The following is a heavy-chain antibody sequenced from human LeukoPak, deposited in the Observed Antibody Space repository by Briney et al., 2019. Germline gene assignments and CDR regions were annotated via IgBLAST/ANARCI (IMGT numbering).Heavy chain of an antibody. V-gene: IGHV3-21*01. CDR1: GFTFSSHN. Sequence: GGSLRLSCAASGFTFSSHNMNWVRQAPGKGLEWVSSISGSSGYIYYADSMKGRFTISRDNAKNSMDLQMNSLRAEDTAVYYCARDSCSGGSCYPPYYYYYGMDVWGQGTTVTVSS. D-gene: IGHD2-15*01. J-gene: IGHJ6*02. CDR3: ARDSCSGGSCYPPYYYYYGMDV. CDR2: ISGSSGYI.